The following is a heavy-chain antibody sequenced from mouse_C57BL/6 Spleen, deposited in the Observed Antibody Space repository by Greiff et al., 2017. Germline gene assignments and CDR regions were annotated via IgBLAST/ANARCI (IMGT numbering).Heavy chain of an antibody. CDR3: TRGRIYDGYLNYYAMDY. V-gene: IGHV1-15*01. Sequence: VQLQQSGAELVRPGASVTLSCKASGYTFTDYEMHWVKQTPVHGLEWIGAIDPETGGTAYNQKFKGKAILTADKSSSTAYMELRSLTSEDSAVYYCTRGRIYDGYLNYYAMDYWGQGTSVTVSS. D-gene: IGHD2-3*01. J-gene: IGHJ4*01. CDR2: IDPETGGT. CDR1: GYTFTDYE.